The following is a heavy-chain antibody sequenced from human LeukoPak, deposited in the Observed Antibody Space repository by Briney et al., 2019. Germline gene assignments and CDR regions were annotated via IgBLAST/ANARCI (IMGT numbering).Heavy chain of an antibody. V-gene: IGHV1-46*01. D-gene: IGHD6-13*01. CDR2: INPSGGST. CDR3: ARWGIAAADD. J-gene: IGHJ4*02. Sequence: GASVKVSCKASGYTFTSYGISWVRQAPGQGLEWMGIINPSGGSTSYAQKFQGRVTMTRDTSTSTVYMELSSLRSEDTAVYYCARWGIAAADDWGQGTLVTVSS. CDR1: GYTFTSYG.